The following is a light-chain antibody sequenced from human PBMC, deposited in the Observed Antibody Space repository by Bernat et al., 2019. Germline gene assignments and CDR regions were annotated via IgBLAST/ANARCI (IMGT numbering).Light chain of an antibody. CDR2: GAS. CDR1: QSLSSSY. Sequence: EIVLTQSPGTLSLSPGERATLSCRASQSLSSSYLAWYQQKPGQAPSLLIYGASSRATGIPDRFSGSGSGTDFTLTISRLEPEDFAVYYCQQYGTSPRTFGQGTEVEIK. V-gene: IGKV3-20*01. CDR3: QQYGTSPRT. J-gene: IGKJ1*01.